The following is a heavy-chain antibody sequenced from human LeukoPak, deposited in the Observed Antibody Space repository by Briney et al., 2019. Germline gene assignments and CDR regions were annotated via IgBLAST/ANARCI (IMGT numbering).Heavy chain of an antibody. J-gene: IGHJ4*02. CDR1: GGSISSYY. Sequence: SVTLSLTCTVSGGSISSYYWSWLRQPPGKGLEWIGYIYYSGSTNYNPSLKSRVTISVDTSKNQFSLKLTSVTAADTAVYYCARQYPYCSGGSCYSSDFDYWGQGTLVTVSS. CDR3: ARQYPYCSGGSCYSSDFDY. CDR2: IYYSGST. V-gene: IGHV4-59*08. D-gene: IGHD2-15*01.